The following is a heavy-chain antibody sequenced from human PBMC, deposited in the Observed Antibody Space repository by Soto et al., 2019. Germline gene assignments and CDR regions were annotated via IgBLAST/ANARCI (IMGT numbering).Heavy chain of an antibody. Sequence: GGSLRLSCAASGFTFSNYAVTWVRRAPGKGLEWVSTISGSGGSTYYADSVKGRFTISRVNSKNTLYLQMNSLRAEDTAVYYCAKDQGSSWYEIDYWGQGTLVTVSS. CDR1: GFTFSNYA. V-gene: IGHV3-23*01. J-gene: IGHJ4*02. CDR3: AKDQGSSWYEIDY. D-gene: IGHD6-13*01. CDR2: ISGSGGST.